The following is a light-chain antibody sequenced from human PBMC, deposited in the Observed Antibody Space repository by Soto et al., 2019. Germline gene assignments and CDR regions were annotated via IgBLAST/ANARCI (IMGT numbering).Light chain of an antibody. J-gene: IGKJ5*01. CDR1: QNLLYSDGNTY. V-gene: IGKV2-30*01. CDR3: MQGTHWPPLT. Sequence: DVVLTQSPLSLPVTLGQPASISCRSSQNLLYSDGNTYLNWFQQRPGQSPRRLIFDVSNRDSGVPDRFSGTGSCTDFTLKISRVEAEDVGVYYCMQGTHWPPLTFGQGTRLEIK. CDR2: DVS.